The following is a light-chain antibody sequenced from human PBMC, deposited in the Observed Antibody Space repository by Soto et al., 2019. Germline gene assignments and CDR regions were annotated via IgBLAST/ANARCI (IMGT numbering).Light chain of an antibody. CDR2: KAS. Sequence: LHASIADTGTITCRVSHHIGSCLAWYQQQPGKAPKLLLYKASTLESGVASRFSGSESGTEFTLTSSSLLSDDFDPYYCRQYNIWTPLTFGQGTRLEI. J-gene: IGKJ5*01. V-gene: IGKV1-5*03. CDR3: RQYNIWTPLT. CDR1: HHIGSC.